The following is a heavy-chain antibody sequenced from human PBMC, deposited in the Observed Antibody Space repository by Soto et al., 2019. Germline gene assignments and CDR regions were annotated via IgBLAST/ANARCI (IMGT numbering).Heavy chain of an antibody. V-gene: IGHV4-59*01. J-gene: IGHJ5*02. Sequence: PSETLSLTCTVSGGSISSYYWSWIRQPPGKGLEWIGYIYHNGNTNYNPSLKSRVTISVDTSKNHFSLNLRSVTAADTAVYYCARNNWNDVFWFDPWGQGILVTVSS. D-gene: IGHD1-20*01. CDR1: GGSISSYY. CDR2: IYHNGNT. CDR3: ARNNWNDVFWFDP.